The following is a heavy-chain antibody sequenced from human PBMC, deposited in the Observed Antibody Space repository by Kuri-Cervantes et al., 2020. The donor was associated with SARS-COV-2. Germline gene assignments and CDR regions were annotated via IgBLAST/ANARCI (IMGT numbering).Heavy chain of an antibody. V-gene: IGHV3-30*04. CDR3: ARDHRIAVAALDY. D-gene: IGHD6-19*01. J-gene: IGHJ4*02. CDR2: ISYDGRNK. CDR1: GFTFSGYA. Sequence: GGSLRLSCAASGFTFSGYAMHWVRQAPGKGLEWVAVISYDGRNKYYADSVKGRFTISRDNSKNTLYLQMNSLRAEDTAVYYCARDHRIAVAALDYWGQGTLVTVSS.